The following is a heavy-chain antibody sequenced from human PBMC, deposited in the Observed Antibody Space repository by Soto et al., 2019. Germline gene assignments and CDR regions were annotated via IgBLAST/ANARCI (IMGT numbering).Heavy chain of an antibody. CDR3: TTTQLWYYHDGGVYRKTVSKDL. Sequence: GGSLRLSCAASGFTFRNYGMQWVRQAPGKGLEWVALISSDGNDKYCADSVKARFVISRDDSENMLYLQMNSLKTEDTALYYCTTTQLWYYHDGGVYRKTVSKDLWGQGTLVTVSS. D-gene: IGHD3-22*01. CDR2: ISSDGNDK. CDR1: GFTFRNYG. V-gene: IGHV3-30*03. J-gene: IGHJ5*02.